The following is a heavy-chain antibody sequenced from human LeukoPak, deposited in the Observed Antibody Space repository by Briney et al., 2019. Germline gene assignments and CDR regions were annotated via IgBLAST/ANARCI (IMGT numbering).Heavy chain of an antibody. CDR1: EFSVGSNY. CDR2: IYSGGST. V-gene: IGHV3-66*01. J-gene: IGHJ4*02. CDR3: AKWGCSGGSCYPFDY. D-gene: IGHD2-15*01. Sequence: PGGSLRLSCAASEFSVGSNYMTWVRQAPGKGLEWVSLIYSGGSTYYADSVKGRFTISRDNSKNTLYLQMNSLRAEDTAVYYCAKWGCSGGSCYPFDYWGQGTLVTVSS.